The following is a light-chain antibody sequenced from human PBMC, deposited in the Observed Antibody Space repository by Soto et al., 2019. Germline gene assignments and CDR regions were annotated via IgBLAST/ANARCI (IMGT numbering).Light chain of an antibody. V-gene: IGLV1-44*01. CDR2: LNN. Sequence: QSVLTQPPSASGTPGQRLTISCSGSSSNIGSNSINWYQQLPGMAPILLIYLNNRRPSGVPDRFSGSKSGTSGSLAISGLQSEDEADYYCASWDDSLNGVVFGGGTKLTVL. CDR3: ASWDDSLNGVV. CDR1: SSNIGSNS. J-gene: IGLJ2*01.